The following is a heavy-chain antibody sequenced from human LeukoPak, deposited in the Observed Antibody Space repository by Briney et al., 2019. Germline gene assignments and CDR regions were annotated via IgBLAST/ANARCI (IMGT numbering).Heavy chain of an antibody. Sequence: GSLRLSCAASGFTFSSYAMHWVRQAPGKGLEWVAVISYDGSNKYYADSVKGRFTISRDNSKNTLYLQMNSLRAEDTAVYYCASRTEYFQHWGQGTLVTVSS. CDR1: GFTFSSYA. CDR3: ASRTEYFQH. CDR2: ISYDGSNK. V-gene: IGHV3-30-3*01. J-gene: IGHJ1*01.